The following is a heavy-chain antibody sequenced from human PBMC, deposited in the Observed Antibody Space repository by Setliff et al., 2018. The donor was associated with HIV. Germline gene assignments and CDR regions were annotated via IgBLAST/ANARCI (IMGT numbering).Heavy chain of an antibody. V-gene: IGHV4-34*01. D-gene: IGHD6-13*01. CDR1: GGSFRGYY. J-gene: IGHJ5*02. CDR3: ARGTKGSRWSVTRINWFDT. Sequence: SETLSLTCAVYGGSFRGYYWNWIRQSPDKGLEWIGEIDHSGSTNYDPSLRSRVIMSADTPKRQFSLNLTSLTAGDTAVYYCARGTKGSRWSVTRINWFDTWGQGTLVTVSS. CDR2: IDHSGST.